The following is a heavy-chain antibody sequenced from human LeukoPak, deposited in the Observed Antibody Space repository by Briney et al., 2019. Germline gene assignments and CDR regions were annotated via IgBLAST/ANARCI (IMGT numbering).Heavy chain of an antibody. CDR3: AKLQSVVIPAAMLGFDY. D-gene: IGHD2-2*01. Sequence: GGSLRLSCAASGFTFSSYSMNWVRQAPGKGLEWVSSISSSSSYIYYADSVKGRFTISRDNSRDTLSVQINSLRAEDTAVYYCAKLQSVVIPAAMLGFDYWGQGILVTVSS. CDR2: ISSSSSYI. CDR1: GFTFSSYS. J-gene: IGHJ4*02. V-gene: IGHV3-21*04.